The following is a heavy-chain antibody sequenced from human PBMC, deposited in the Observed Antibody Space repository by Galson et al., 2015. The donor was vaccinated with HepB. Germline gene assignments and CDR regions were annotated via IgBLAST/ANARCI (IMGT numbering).Heavy chain of an antibody. CDR3: ARELWFAPHETGFDY. D-gene: IGHD3-10*01. CDR2: IYYSGST. CDR1: GGSISSYY. V-gene: IGHV4-59*01. J-gene: IGHJ4*02. Sequence: SETLSLTCTVSGGSISSYYWSWIRQPPGKGLEWIGYIYYSGSTNYNPSLKSRVTISVDTSKNQFSLKLSSVTAADTAVYYCARELWFAPHETGFDYWGQGTLVTVSS.